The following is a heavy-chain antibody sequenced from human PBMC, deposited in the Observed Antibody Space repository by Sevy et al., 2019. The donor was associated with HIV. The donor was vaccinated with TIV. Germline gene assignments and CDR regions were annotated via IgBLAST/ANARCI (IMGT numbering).Heavy chain of an antibody. Sequence: GGSPRLSCAASGFTFSSYAMHWVRQAPGKGLEWVAVISYDGSNKYYADSVKGRFTISRDNSKNTLYLQMNSLRAEDTAVYYCAREREQWLVDRGAFDIWGQGTMVTVSS. CDR1: GFTFSSYA. CDR3: AREREQWLVDRGAFDI. CDR2: ISYDGSNK. V-gene: IGHV3-30-3*01. J-gene: IGHJ3*02. D-gene: IGHD6-19*01.